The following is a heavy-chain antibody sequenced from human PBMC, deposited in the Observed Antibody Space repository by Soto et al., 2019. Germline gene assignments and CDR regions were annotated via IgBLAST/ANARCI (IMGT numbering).Heavy chain of an antibody. Sequence: ASVKVSCKASGYTFTSYDINWVRQATGQGLEWMGWMNPNSGNTGYAQKFQGWVTMTRDTSISTAYMELSRLRSDDTAVYYCARDVCSGGSCYSRAFDIWGQGTMVTVSS. D-gene: IGHD2-15*01. CDR3: ARDVCSGGSCYSRAFDI. CDR1: GYTFTSYD. CDR2: MNPNSGNT. J-gene: IGHJ3*02. V-gene: IGHV1-8*01.